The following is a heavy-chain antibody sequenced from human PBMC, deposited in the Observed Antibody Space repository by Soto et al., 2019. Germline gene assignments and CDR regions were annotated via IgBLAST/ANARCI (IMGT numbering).Heavy chain of an antibody. CDR3: ARMHYYDSSGEGGWFDP. V-gene: IGHV4-34*01. CDR2: INHSGST. Sequence: SETLSLTCAVYGGSFSGYYWRWIRQPPGKGLEWIGEINHSGSTNYNPSLKSRVTISVDTSKNQFSLKLSSVTAADTAVYYCARMHYYDSSGEGGWFDPWGQGTLVTVSS. J-gene: IGHJ5*02. CDR1: GGSFSGYY. D-gene: IGHD3-22*01.